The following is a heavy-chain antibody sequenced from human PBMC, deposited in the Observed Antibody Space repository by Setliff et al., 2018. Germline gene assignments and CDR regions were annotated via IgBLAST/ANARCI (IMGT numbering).Heavy chain of an antibody. D-gene: IGHD4-4*01. Sequence: SETLSLTCAVYGGSFSTYYWIWIRQPPGKGLEWIGEINHSGSTNYNPSLKSRVTISVDKSKNRFSLKLSSVTAADTAVYYCAREGYSNYVEDAFDIWGQGTMVTVSS. CDR3: AREGYSNYVEDAFDI. J-gene: IGHJ3*02. CDR1: GGSFSTYY. V-gene: IGHV4-34*01. CDR2: INHSGST.